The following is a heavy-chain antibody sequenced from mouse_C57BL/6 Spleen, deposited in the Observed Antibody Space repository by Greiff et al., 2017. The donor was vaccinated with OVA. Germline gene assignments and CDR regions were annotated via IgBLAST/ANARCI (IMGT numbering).Heavy chain of an antibody. J-gene: IGHJ3*01. CDR1: GYTFTSYW. CDR3: ARGGYYGSPFAY. Sequence: QVQLQQPGAELVMPGASVKLSCKASGYTFTSYWMHWVKQRPGQGLEWIGEIDPSDSYTNYNQKFKGKSTLTVDKSSSTAYMQLSSLTSEDSAVYYCARGGYYGSPFAYWCQGTLVTVSA. CDR2: IDPSDSYT. D-gene: IGHD1-1*01. V-gene: IGHV1-69*01.